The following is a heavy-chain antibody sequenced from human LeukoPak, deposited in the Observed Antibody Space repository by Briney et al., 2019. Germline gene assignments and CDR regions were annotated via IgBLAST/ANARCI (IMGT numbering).Heavy chain of an antibody. CDR1: GFTFSSYS. D-gene: IGHD6-13*01. J-gene: IGHJ4*02. CDR2: ISSSSSYI. V-gene: IGHV3-21*01. CDR3: ARDFLAAAAD. Sequence: GGSLRLSCAASGFTFSSYSMNWVRQAPGKGLEWVSSISSSSSYIYYADSVKGRFTISRGNAKNSLYLQMNSLRAEDTAVYYCARDFLAAAADWGQGTLVTVSS.